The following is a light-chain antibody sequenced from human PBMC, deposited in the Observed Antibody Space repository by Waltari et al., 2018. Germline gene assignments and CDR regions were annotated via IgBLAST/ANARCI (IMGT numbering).Light chain of an antibody. CDR3: QQSYSTPDT. J-gene: IGKJ2*01. CDR1: QYIDSY. V-gene: IGKV1-39*01. CDR2: AAS. Sequence: DIQMTQSPSSLSASVGDRVTITCRASQYIDSYLNCYQWKPVKAPKLLIYAASSLQSGVPSRFSGSGSGTDFTLTISRLQREDFATYYCQQSYSTPDTFAQGTRLEIK.